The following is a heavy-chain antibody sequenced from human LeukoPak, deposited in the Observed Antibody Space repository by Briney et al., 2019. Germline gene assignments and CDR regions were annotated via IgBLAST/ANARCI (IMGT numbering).Heavy chain of an antibody. D-gene: IGHD3-3*02. CDR3: TTGIRGD. CDR1: GFTFSSYA. Sequence: GGSLRLSCAASGFTFSSYAMSWARQAPGKGLEWVGRIQSKTDGGKTDYAAPVKGRFTISRDDSKNTLYLQMNSLKTEDTAIYYCTTGIRGDWGQGTLVTVSS. J-gene: IGHJ4*02. V-gene: IGHV3-15*01. CDR2: IQSKTDGGKT.